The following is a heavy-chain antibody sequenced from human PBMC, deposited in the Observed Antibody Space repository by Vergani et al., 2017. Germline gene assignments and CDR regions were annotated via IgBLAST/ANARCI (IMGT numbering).Heavy chain of an antibody. J-gene: IGHJ4*02. CDR3: ARAGSSWYYFGL. CDR2: INHSGST. CDR1: GGSFSGYY. D-gene: IGHD6-13*01. V-gene: IGHV4-34*01. Sequence: QVQLQQWGAGLLKPSETLSLTCAVYGGSFSGYYWSWIRQPPGKGLEWIGEINHSGSTNYNPSLKSRVTISVDTSKNQFSLNLGSVTAADTAVYYCARAGSSWYYFGLWGQGTLVTVSS.